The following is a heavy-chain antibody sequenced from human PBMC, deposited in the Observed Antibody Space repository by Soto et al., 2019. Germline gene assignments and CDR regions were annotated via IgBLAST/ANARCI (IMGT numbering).Heavy chain of an antibody. CDR3: ARELHYYDSSGYYSPDAFDI. D-gene: IGHD3-22*01. Sequence: SQTLSLTCAISGDSVSSNSAAWNLIRQSPSRGLEWLGRTYYRSKWYNDYAVSVKSRITINPDTSKNQFSLQLNSVTPEDTAVYYCARELHYYDSSGYYSPDAFDIWGQGTMVTVSS. J-gene: IGHJ3*02. CDR2: TYYRSKWYN. CDR1: GDSVSSNSAA. V-gene: IGHV6-1*01.